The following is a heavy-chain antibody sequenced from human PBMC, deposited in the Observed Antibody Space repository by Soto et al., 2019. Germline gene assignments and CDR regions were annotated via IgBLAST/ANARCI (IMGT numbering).Heavy chain of an antibody. Sequence: QVQLVQSGAEVKKPGASVKVSCKASGYTFTSYDINWVRQATGQGLEWMGWMNPNSGNTGYAQKFQGRVTMTRNTSISTAYMELSSLRSEDTAVYYCARGNTAMTNYYYGMDVWGQGTTVTVSS. CDR1: GYTFTSYD. V-gene: IGHV1-8*01. CDR3: ARGNTAMTNYYYGMDV. D-gene: IGHD5-18*01. CDR2: MNPNSGNT. J-gene: IGHJ6*02.